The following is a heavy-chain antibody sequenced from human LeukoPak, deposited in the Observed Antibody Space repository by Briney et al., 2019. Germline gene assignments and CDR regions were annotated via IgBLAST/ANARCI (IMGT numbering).Heavy chain of an antibody. CDR3: ARQMYYYFWSGYSTFDY. D-gene: IGHD3-3*01. J-gene: IGHJ4*02. V-gene: IGHV3-48*03. CDR1: GFTFSSYE. CDR2: ISSSGNTI. Sequence: GGSLRLSCAASGFTFSSYEMNWVRQAPGKGLEWVSYISSSGNTIYYADSVKGRFTISRDNAKNSLYLQMNSLRAEDTAVYYCARQMYYYFWSGYSTFDYWGRGTLVTVSS.